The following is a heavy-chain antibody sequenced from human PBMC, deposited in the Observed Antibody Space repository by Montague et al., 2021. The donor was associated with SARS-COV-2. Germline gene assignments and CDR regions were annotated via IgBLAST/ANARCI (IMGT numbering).Heavy chain of an antibody. D-gene: IGHD2-8*02. J-gene: IGHJ4*02. CDR1: SGSLSGYY. CDR3: ARGTAYDHVYY. V-gene: IGHV4-59*12. CDR2: THYGGTT. Sequence: SETLSLTCTASSGSLSGYYWNWIRQPPGKGLEWIGFTHYGGTTKXNPSLKSRLNMSLDTPKNQFSLTLNSVTAADTAIYYCARGTAYDHVYYWGQGAPVTVAS.